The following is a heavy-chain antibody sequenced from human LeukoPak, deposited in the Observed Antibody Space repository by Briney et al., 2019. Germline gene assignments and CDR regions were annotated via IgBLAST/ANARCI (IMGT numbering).Heavy chain of an antibody. CDR1: GYSFTGYF. CDR2: INPNSGGT. D-gene: IGHD2-15*01. J-gene: IGHJ5*02. CDR3: ARGVAPGGKRLDP. Sequence: ASVKVSCKTSGYSFTGYFMHWVRQAPGQGFEWLGWINPNSGGTNYAEKFQDSVSMTRDTSINTVYMELSSLRLDDTALYYCARGVAPGGKRLDPWGQGTLITVSS. V-gene: IGHV1-2*02.